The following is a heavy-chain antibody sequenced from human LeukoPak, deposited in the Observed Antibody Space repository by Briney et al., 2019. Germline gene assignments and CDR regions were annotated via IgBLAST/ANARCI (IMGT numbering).Heavy chain of an antibody. CDR3: ARGAAGYYKRYYYGMDV. V-gene: IGHV1-18*04. Sequence: ASVKVSCKASGYTFTSYGISWVRQAPGQGLEWMGWISAYNGNTNYAQKLQGRVTMTTDTSTSTAYMELRSLGSDDTAVYYCARGAAGYYKRYYYGMDVWGKGTTVTVSS. D-gene: IGHD3-9*01. J-gene: IGHJ6*04. CDR1: GYTFTSYG. CDR2: ISAYNGNT.